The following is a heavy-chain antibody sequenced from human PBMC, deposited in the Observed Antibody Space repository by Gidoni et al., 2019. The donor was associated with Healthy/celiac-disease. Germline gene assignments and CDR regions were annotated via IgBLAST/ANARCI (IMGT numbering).Heavy chain of an antibody. J-gene: IGHJ2*01. CDR3: DRGAEGDSTYWYFDL. CDR2: IYHSGST. V-gene: IGHV4-30-2*01. CDR1: GGSISSGGYS. D-gene: IGHD2-21*02. Sequence: QLQLQESGSGLVKPSQTLSLSCAVSGGSISSGGYSWRWIRQPPGKGLEWIGYIYHSGSTYYNPSLKSRVTRSVDRSKNQFSLKLSSVTAADTAVYYWDRGAEGDSTYWYFDLWGRGTLVTVSS.